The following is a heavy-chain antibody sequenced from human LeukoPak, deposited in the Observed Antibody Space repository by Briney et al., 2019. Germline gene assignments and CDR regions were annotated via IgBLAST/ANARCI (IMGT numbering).Heavy chain of an antibody. V-gene: IGHV4-34*01. CDR3: ARGSGYGSGPLDY. CDR2: INHSGST. Sequence: PSETLSLTCAVYGGSFSGYYWSWIRQPPGKGLEWIGEINHSGSTNYNPSLKSRVTISVDTSKNQFSLKLSSVTAADTAVYYCARGSGYGSGPLDYWGQGTLATVSS. D-gene: IGHD3-10*01. J-gene: IGHJ4*02. CDR1: GGSFSGYY.